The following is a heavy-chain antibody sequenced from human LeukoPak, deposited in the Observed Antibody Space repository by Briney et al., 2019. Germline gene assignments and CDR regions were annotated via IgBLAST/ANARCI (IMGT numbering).Heavy chain of an antibody. V-gene: IGHV3-23*01. CDR2: ISGSGGST. Sequence: GGSLRLSCAASGFTFSSYAMSWVRQAPGKGLEWVSAISGSGGSTYYADSVKGRFTISRDNSKNTLYLQMNSLRAEDTAVYYCAKGSQYYDILTGYYRADYYFDYWGQGTLVTVSS. CDR1: GFTFSSYA. CDR3: AKGSQYYDILTGYYRADYYFDY. J-gene: IGHJ4*02. D-gene: IGHD3-9*01.